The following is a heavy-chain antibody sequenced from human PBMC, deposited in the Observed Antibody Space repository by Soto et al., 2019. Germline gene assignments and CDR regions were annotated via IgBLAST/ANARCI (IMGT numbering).Heavy chain of an antibody. J-gene: IGHJ4*02. D-gene: IGHD6-19*01. V-gene: IGHV1-24*01. CDR2: FDPEDGET. CDR3: ATVRGWPFYFDY. Sequence: ASVKVSCKVSGYTLTELSMHWVRQAPGKGLEWMGGFDPEDGETIYAQKFQGRVTMTEDTSTDTAYMELSSLRSEDTAGYYCATVRGWPFYFDYWGQGTLVTVSS. CDR1: GYTLTELS.